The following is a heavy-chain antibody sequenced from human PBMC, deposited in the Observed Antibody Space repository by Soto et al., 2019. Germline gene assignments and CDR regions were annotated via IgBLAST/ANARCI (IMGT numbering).Heavy chain of an antibody. CDR3: ARAAGTTPGY. CDR2: ISSSSSYI. Sequence: EVQLVESGGGLVKPGGSLRLSCAASGFTFSSYSMNWVRQAPGKGLEWVSSISSSSSYIYYADSVKGRFTISRDNAKNSLYLQMNRLRAEDTAVYYCARAAGTTPGYWGQGTLVTVSS. D-gene: IGHD1-7*01. CDR1: GFTFSSYS. J-gene: IGHJ4*02. V-gene: IGHV3-21*01.